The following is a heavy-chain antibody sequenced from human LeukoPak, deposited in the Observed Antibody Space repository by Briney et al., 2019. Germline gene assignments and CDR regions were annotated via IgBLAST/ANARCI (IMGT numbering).Heavy chain of an antibody. CDR2: INWNGGST. J-gene: IGHJ4*02. Sequence: GGSLRLSCAASGFTFDDYGMSWVRHAPGKGLEWVSGINWNGGSTGYADSVKGRFTISRDNAKNSLYLQMNSLRAEDTALYHCARRDGSYTSLDYWGQGTLVTVSS. D-gene: IGHD1-26*01. CDR3: ARRDGSYTSLDY. CDR1: GFTFDDYG. V-gene: IGHV3-20*01.